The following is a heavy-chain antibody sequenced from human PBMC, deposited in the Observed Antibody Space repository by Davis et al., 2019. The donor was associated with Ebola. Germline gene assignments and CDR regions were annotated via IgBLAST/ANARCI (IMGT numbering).Heavy chain of an antibody. V-gene: IGHV4-61*05. J-gene: IGHJ5*02. Sequence: SETLSLTCTVSGGSISSSSYYWGWIRQPPGKGPEWIGYIYYSGSTNYNPSLKSRVTISVDTSKNQFSLKLSSVTAADTAVYYCARILGVRGVISWANWFDPWGQGTLVTVSS. CDR3: ARILGVRGVISWANWFDP. D-gene: IGHD3-10*01. CDR1: GGSISSSSYY. CDR2: IYYSGST.